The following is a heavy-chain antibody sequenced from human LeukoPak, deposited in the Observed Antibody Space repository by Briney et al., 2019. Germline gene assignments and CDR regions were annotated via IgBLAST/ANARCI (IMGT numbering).Heavy chain of an antibody. J-gene: IGHJ6*03. D-gene: IGHD2-15*01. V-gene: IGHV4-59*12. Sequence: PSETLSLTCTVSGGSISSYYWSWIRQPPGKGLEWIGYIYYSGGTNYNPSLKSRVTISVDTSKNQFSLKLSSVTAADTAVYYCARGYCSGGSCYSYYYYNYMDVWGKGTTVTVSS. CDR1: GGSISSYY. CDR2: IYYSGGT. CDR3: ARGYCSGGSCYSYYYYNYMDV.